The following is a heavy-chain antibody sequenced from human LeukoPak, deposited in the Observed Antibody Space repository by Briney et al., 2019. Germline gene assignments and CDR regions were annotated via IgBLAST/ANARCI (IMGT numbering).Heavy chain of an antibody. D-gene: IGHD2-15*01. CDR2: ISSSSSYI. V-gene: IGHV3-21*01. CDR1: GFTFSSYS. CDR3: ARALGYCSGGSCYVPGFDY. Sequence: GGSLRLSCAASGFTFSSYSMNWVRQAPGKGLEWVSSISSSSSYIYYADSVKGRFTISRDNAKNSLYLQMNSLRAEDTAVYYCARALGYCSGGSCYVPGFDYWGQGTLVTVSS. J-gene: IGHJ4*02.